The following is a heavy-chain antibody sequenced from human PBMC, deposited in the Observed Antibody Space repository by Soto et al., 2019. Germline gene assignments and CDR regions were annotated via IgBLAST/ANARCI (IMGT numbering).Heavy chain of an antibody. CDR2: IKSKTDGGTT. Sequence: EVQLVESGGGLVKPGGSLRLSCAASGFTFSNAWMNWVRQAPGKGLEWVGRIKSKTDGGTTDYAAPVKGRFTISRNYSKNTLYLQMKSLKSEDQAVYYLRVYYYDNSGAFDYWGQGTLVTVSS. CDR3: RVYYYDNSGAFDY. J-gene: IGHJ4*02. V-gene: IGHV3-15*07. CDR1: GFTFSNAW. D-gene: IGHD3-22*01.